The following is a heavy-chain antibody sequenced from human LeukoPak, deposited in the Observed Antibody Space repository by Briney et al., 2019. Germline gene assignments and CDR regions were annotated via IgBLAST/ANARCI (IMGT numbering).Heavy chain of an antibody. Sequence: GASVTVSFKSSGYTFTGYYIHWVRQPPGQGLEWMGRINPNSGGTNYAQKFQGRATMTRDTSISTAYMELSRLRSDDTAVYYCAREDVKRGIAVAGDYWGQGTLVTVSS. CDR1: GYTFTGYY. V-gene: IGHV1-2*06. J-gene: IGHJ4*02. CDR3: AREDVKRGIAVAGDY. CDR2: INPNSGGT. D-gene: IGHD6-19*01.